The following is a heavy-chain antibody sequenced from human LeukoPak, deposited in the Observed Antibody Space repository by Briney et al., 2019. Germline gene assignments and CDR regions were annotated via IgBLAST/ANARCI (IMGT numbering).Heavy chain of an antibody. J-gene: IGHJ6*03. CDR2: IIPIFGTA. D-gene: IGHD3-16*01. V-gene: IGHV1-69*05. CDR1: GGTFSSYA. CDR3: ATQGWGPQTYYYYMDV. Sequence: SVKVSCKASGGTFSSYAISWVRQAPGQGLEWMGRIIPIFGTANYAQKFQGIVTITTDESTSTAYMELSSLRSEDAAVYYCATQGWGPQTYYYYMDVWGKGTTVTVSS.